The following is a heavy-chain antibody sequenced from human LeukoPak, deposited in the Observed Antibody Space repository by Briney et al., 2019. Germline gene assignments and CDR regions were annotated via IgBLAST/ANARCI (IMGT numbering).Heavy chain of an antibody. Sequence: GGSLRLSCAASGFTFSSYGMNWVRQAPGQGMDWVAVIWYDGSNKYYADSVKGRFTISRDNSKNSLYLQMSSLGAEETAVYYCARGFSSGWYGVGYWGQGTLVTVSS. J-gene: IGHJ4*02. CDR2: IWYDGSNK. V-gene: IGHV3-33*01. D-gene: IGHD6-13*01. CDR1: GFTFSSYG. CDR3: ARGFSSGWYGVGY.